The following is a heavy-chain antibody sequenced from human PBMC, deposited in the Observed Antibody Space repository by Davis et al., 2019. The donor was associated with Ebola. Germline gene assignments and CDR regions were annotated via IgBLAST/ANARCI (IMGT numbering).Heavy chain of an antibody. D-gene: IGHD1-20*01. V-gene: IGHV1-18*01. Sequence: AASVKVSCKASGYTFTSYGISWVRQAPGQGLEWMGWISAYNGNTNYAQKLQGRVTMTTDTSTSTAYMELRSLRSDDTAMYFCARDRYNWNDFDYWGQGTLVTVSS. CDR3: ARDRYNWNDFDY. CDR2: ISAYNGNT. J-gene: IGHJ4*02. CDR1: GYTFTSYG.